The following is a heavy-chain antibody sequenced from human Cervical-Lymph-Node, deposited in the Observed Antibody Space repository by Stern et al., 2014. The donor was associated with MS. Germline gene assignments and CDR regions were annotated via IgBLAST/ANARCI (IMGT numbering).Heavy chain of an antibody. CDR3: GKDLHYWSADL. V-gene: IGHV3-23*04. J-gene: IGHJ4*02. CDR1: GFTFSSFA. CDR2: SGSDGGT. Sequence: EVQLVQSGGGLVQPGGSLRLSCEGSGFTFSSFAMTWIRQAPGKGLEWVSGSGSDGGTHYAESVRGRFTVSRDNSRNTLYLQMDRLRAEDTAVYYCGKDLHYWSADLWGQGTLVTVSS. D-gene: IGHD1-1*01.